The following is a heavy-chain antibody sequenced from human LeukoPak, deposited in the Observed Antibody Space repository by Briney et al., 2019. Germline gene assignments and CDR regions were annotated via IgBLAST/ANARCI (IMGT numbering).Heavy chain of an antibody. CDR2: ISGSGDST. V-gene: IGHV3-23*01. D-gene: IGHD3-22*01. J-gene: IGHJ4*02. Sequence: GGSLRLSCAASGFTFSSYGMSWVRQAPGKGLEWVSAISGSGDSTYYADSVKGRFTISRDNSKNMLYLKMNSLRAEDTAVYYCARAPYYYESSGYYSPYWGQGTLVTVSS. CDR3: ARAPYYYESSGYYSPY. CDR1: GFTFSSYG.